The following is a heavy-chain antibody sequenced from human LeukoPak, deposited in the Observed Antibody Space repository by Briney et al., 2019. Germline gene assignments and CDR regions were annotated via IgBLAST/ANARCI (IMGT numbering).Heavy chain of an antibody. CDR3: ARYSGYDLAWFDP. D-gene: IGHD5-12*01. CDR1: GYTLTSYG. CDR2: ISAYNGNT. V-gene: IGHV1-18*01. Sequence: ASVKVSCKASGYTLTSYGISWVRQAPGQGLGWVGWISAYNGNTNYAQKLQGGVNMTTDTSTSTAYMELRSLRSDDTAVYYCARYSGYDLAWFDPWGQGTLVTVSS. J-gene: IGHJ5*02.